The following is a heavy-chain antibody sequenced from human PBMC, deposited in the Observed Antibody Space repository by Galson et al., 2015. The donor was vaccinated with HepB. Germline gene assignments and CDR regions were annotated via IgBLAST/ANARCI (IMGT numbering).Heavy chain of an antibody. J-gene: IGHJ4*02. D-gene: IGHD5-18*01. V-gene: IGHV5-51*01. CDR2: ILPDDSDT. CDR3: ARRSSYGYDY. CDR1: GYTFDNRW. Sequence: QSGAEVKKPGESLKISCKGSGYTFDNRWIAWVRQMPGKGLEWMGIILPDDSDTTYSPSFQGQVIISADKSISTAYLQWTGLKASDTATYYCARRSSYGYDYWGQGTLVTVSS.